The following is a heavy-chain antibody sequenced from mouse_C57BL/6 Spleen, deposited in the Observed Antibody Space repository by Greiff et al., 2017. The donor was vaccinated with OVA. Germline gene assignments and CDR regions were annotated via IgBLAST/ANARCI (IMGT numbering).Heavy chain of an antibody. D-gene: IGHD1-1*01. Sequence: DVKLVESGGGLVKPGGSLKLSCAASGFTFSSYAMSWVRQTPEKRLEWVATISDGGSYTYYPDNVKGRFTISRDNAKNNLYLQMSHLKSEDTAMYYCAREHNYGRPHWYVDVWGTGTTVTVSS. CDR3: AREHNYGRPHWYVDV. CDR1: GFTFSSYA. CDR2: ISDGGSYT. J-gene: IGHJ1*03. V-gene: IGHV5-4*01.